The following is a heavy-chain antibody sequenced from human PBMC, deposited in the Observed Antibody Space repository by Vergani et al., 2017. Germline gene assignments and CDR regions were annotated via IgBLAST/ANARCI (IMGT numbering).Heavy chain of an antibody. D-gene: IGHD2-2*01. CDR2: IIPILGTA. V-gene: IGHV1-69*11. CDR1: GGTFSSYA. CDR3: AGATPDCSSTSCYGGDAFDI. Sequence: QVQLVQSGAEVKKPGSSVKVSCKASGGTFSSYAISWVRQAPGQGLEWMGRIIPILGTANYAQKFQGRVTITADESTSTAYMELSSLRSEDTAVYYCAGATPDCSSTSCYGGDAFDIWGKGTMVTVSS. J-gene: IGHJ3*02.